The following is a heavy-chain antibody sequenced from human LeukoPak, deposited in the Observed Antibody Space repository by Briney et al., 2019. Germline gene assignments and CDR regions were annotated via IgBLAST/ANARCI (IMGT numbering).Heavy chain of an antibody. CDR1: GYTFTGYY. CDR3: AREGGGGGTINYDYIWGSYRDPHFDY. V-gene: IGHV1-2*02. J-gene: IGHJ4*02. CDR2: INPNSGGT. Sequence: ASVKVSCKASGYTFTGYYMHWVRQAPGQGLEWMGWINPNSGGTNYAQKFQGRVTMTRDTSISTAYMELSRLSSDDTAVYYCAREGGGGGTINYDYIWGSYRDPHFDYWGQGTLVTVSS. D-gene: IGHD3-16*02.